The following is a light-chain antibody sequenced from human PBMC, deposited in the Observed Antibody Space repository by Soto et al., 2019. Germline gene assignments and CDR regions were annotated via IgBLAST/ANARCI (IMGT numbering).Light chain of an antibody. Sequence: ETVMTQSPSTLSVSPGERATLSCRASQSVRTKVAWYQQTPGQAPRLLIYGVSSRATGVPDRFSGSGSGTDFTLTISRLEPEDFAVYYCQQYTDWPLTFGQGTKVDI. CDR3: QQYTDWPLT. CDR2: GVS. V-gene: IGKV3D-15*01. CDR1: QSVRTK. J-gene: IGKJ1*01.